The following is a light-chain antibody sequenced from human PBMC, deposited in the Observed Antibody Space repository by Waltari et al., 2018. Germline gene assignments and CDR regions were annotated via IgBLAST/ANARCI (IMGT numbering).Light chain of an antibody. Sequence: EIVLTQSPGTLSLSPGERATLPCRASQSVSSSNLAWYQKKPGQAPRLLIYGASSRATGIPDRFSGSGSGTDFTLTISRLEPEDFAVYYCQQYGSSTGYTFGQGTKLEIK. CDR3: QQYGSSTGYT. V-gene: IGKV3-20*01. CDR1: QSVSSSN. J-gene: IGKJ2*01. CDR2: GAS.